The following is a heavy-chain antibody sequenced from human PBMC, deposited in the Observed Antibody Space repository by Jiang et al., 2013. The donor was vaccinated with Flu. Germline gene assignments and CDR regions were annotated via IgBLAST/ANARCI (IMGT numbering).Heavy chain of an antibody. CDR3: ARELNDGSAYDSSDTYFDY. J-gene: IGHJ4*02. Sequence: SCAASGFTFSDYYMSWIRQAPGKGLEWVSYISSSGSTIYYADSVKGRFTISRDNAKNSLYLQMNSLRAEDTAVYYCARELNDGSAYDSSDTYFDYWGQGTLVTVSS. D-gene: IGHD3-22*01. V-gene: IGHV3-11*04. CDR2: ISSSGSTI. CDR1: GFTFSDYY.